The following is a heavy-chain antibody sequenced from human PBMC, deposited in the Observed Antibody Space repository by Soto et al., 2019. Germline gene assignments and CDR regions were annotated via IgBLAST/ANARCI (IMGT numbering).Heavy chain of an antibody. V-gene: IGHV3-23*01. D-gene: IGHD6-13*01. CDR3: ARSREVIASAGSFDY. CDR2: ISTGGGST. CDR1: GFTFSSNV. J-gene: IGHJ4*02. Sequence: EVQLLESGGGLVQPGGSLRLSCAASGFTFSSNVMSWVRQAPGKGLEWVSGISTGGGSTDYADSVKGRFTISRDNSKNTLYLQMNSLRAEDTVVYYCARSREVIASAGSFDYWGQGTLVTVSS.